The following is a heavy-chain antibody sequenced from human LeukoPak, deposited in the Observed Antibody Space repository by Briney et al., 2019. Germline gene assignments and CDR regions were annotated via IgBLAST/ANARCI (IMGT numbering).Heavy chain of an antibody. D-gene: IGHD3-10*01. CDR1: GFTLSSNR. CDR2: IKHDGSEK. Sequence: PGGSLRLSCAASGFTLSSNRMNWVRQAPGKGLEWVANIKHDGSEKFYVDSVKGRFTISRDNSKNTLYLQMNSLRAEDTAVYYCARVSVRYYYYYMDVWGKGTTVTVSS. CDR3: ARVSVRYYYYYMDV. J-gene: IGHJ6*03. V-gene: IGHV3-7*01.